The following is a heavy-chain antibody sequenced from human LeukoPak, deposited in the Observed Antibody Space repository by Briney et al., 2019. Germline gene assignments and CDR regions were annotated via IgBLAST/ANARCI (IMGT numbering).Heavy chain of an antibody. CDR2: LYTAGVT. CDR1: GFTVNTFY. Sequence: GGSLTLSYAASGFTVNTFYMSWVRQAPGKGLEWVSVLYTAGVTYYAASVQSRFTVSRDTSKNTLFLQMDDLRADDTATYYCARSGHTVLWAKYFDYWGQGALVTVSS. D-gene: IGHD3-10*01. V-gene: IGHV3-66*01. CDR3: ARSGHTVLWAKYFDY. J-gene: IGHJ4*02.